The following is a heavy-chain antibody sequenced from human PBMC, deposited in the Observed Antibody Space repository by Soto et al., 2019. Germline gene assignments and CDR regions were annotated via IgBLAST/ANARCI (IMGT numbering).Heavy chain of an antibody. Sequence: SVKVSCKASGGTFSSYTISWVRQAPGQGLEWMGRIIPILGIANYAQKFQGRVTITADKSTSTAYMELSSLRSEDTAVYYCARETTVVTPPGWFDPWGQGTLVTVSS. V-gene: IGHV1-69*04. D-gene: IGHD4-17*01. J-gene: IGHJ5*02. CDR3: ARETTVVTPPGWFDP. CDR1: GGTFSSYT. CDR2: IIPILGIA.